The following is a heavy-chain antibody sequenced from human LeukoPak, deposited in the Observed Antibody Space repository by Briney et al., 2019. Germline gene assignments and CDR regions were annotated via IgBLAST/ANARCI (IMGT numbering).Heavy chain of an antibody. CDR2: ISSSSSHI. V-gene: IGHV3-21*01. D-gene: IGHD3-10*01. CDR3: ARGRGLPGPLDY. Sequence: GGSLRLSCAASGFTFSSYSMNWVRQAPGKGLEWVSSISSSSSHIYYADSVKGRFTISRDNAKNSLYLQMNSLRAEDTAVYYCARGRGLPGPLDYWGQGTLVTVSS. CDR1: GFTFSSYS. J-gene: IGHJ4*02.